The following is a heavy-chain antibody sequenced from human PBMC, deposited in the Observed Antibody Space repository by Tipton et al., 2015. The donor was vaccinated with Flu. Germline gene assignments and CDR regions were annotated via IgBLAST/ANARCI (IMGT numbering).Heavy chain of an antibody. D-gene: IGHD4-17*01. CDR3: ARDRVGDYSGFDP. CDR1: GGSISTSY. Sequence: TLSLTCTVSGGSISTSYWSWIRQPAGKGLEWIGRISTSGGTNYNASLESRVTISVDTSKNQFSLKLSSVTAADTAVYYCARDRVGDYSGFDPWGQGTLVTVSS. V-gene: IGHV4-4*07. J-gene: IGHJ5*02. CDR2: ISTSGGT.